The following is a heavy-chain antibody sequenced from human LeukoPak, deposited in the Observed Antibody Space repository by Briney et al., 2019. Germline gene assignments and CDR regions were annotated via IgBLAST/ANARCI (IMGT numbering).Heavy chain of an antibody. CDR3: ARISYDSSGYYDY. J-gene: IGHJ4*02. Sequence: GGSLRLSCAAFGFTFSSYYIHWVRQAPGKGLVWVSRIDSDGNITTYADSVKGRFTISRDNAKNTLYLQMNSLRAEDTAVYYCARISYDSSGYYDYWGRGTLVTVSS. CDR2: IDSDGNIT. D-gene: IGHD3-22*01. CDR1: GFTFSSYY. V-gene: IGHV3-74*01.